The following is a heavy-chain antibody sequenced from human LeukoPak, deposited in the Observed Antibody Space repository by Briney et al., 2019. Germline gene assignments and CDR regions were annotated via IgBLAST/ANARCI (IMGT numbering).Heavy chain of an antibody. Sequence: GGSLRLSCAASGFTFSSYGMHWVRQAPGKGLEWVAVISYDGSNKYYADSVKGRFTISRDNSKNTLYLQMNSLRGEDTAVYYCARVEYQLLYPYYYYYMDVWGKGTTVTVSS. J-gene: IGHJ6*03. V-gene: IGHV3-30*03. CDR1: GFTFSSYG. D-gene: IGHD2-2*02. CDR2: ISYDGSNK. CDR3: ARVEYQLLYPYYYYYMDV.